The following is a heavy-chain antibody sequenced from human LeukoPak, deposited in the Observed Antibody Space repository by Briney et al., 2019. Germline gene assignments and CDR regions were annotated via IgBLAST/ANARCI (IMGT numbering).Heavy chain of an antibody. V-gene: IGHV1-69*04. D-gene: IGHD2-21*02. CDR1: GGTFIIYA. CDR3: ARDYIVVVTARSTNYYYYYGMDV. Sequence: SVRVSFMASGGTFIIYAISWGRQASGEGVGWVGRIIPILGIANYAQKFQGRVTITADKSTSTAYMELSSLRSEDTAVYYCARDYIVVVTARSTNYYYYYGMDVWGQGTTVTVSS. CDR2: IIPILGIA. J-gene: IGHJ6*02.